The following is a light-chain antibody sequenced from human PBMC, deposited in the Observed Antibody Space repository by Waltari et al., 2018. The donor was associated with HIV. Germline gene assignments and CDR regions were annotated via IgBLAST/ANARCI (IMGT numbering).Light chain of an antibody. CDR1: RSDFGSLTL. J-gene: IGLJ2*01. CDR2: EVS. CDR3: CSYAGSSTVV. Sequence: QSALTQPASVAGSPGQSITISCTGHRSDFGSLTLVSWSQQHPGTDPKLRTYEVSKRPSGVSNRFYGSKSGNTASLTISGLQAEDEADYYCCSYAGSSTVVFGGGTKLTVL. V-gene: IGLV2-23*02.